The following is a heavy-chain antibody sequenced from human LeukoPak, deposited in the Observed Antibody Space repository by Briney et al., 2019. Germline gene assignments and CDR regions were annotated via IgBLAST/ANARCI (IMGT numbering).Heavy chain of an antibody. CDR2: TYSEGST. CDR1: GFTVSSNF. CDR3: ARVDCSGGSCYFDY. V-gene: IGHV3-53*01. J-gene: IGHJ4*02. D-gene: IGHD2-15*01. Sequence: GGSLRLSCAASGFTVSSNFMSWVRQAPGKGLEWVSVTYSEGSTYYADSVKGRFTISRDNSKNTLYLQMNSLRDEDTAVYYCARVDCSGGSCYFDYWGQGTLVTVSS.